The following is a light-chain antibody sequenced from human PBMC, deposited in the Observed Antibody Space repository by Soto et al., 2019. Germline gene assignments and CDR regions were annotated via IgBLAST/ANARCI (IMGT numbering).Light chain of an antibody. CDR1: SSNIGNNN. CDR2: DNN. Sequence: QSVLTQSPSASGTPGQRVTISCSGSSSNIGNNNVYWYQQFPGTAPKRLIYDNNQRPSGVPDRFSGSKSGTSASLAISGLRSEDEADYYCATWDGSLSVVVFGGGTKLTVL. J-gene: IGLJ2*01. V-gene: IGLV1-47*02. CDR3: ATWDGSLSVVV.